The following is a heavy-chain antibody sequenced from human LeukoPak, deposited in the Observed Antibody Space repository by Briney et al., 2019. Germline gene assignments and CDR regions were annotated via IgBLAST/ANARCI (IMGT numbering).Heavy chain of an antibody. D-gene: IGHD6-13*01. CDR1: GGSISSSSTYY. CDR3: ARFSSSWIYYFDF. J-gene: IGHJ4*02. V-gene: IGHV4-39*01. Sequence: PSDTLSLTCFVSGGSISSSSTYYWGWIRQPPGKGLEWIGSIYFSGSTHYNSSLKRRVTISVHTSKNQFSLTLSSVTATDTATYYCARFSSSWIYYFDFWGQGTLV. CDR2: IYFSGST.